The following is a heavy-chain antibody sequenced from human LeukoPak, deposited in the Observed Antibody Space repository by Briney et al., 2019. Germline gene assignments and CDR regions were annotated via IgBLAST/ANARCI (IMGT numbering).Heavy chain of an antibody. Sequence: GGSLRLSCAASGFTFSDYTMNWVRQAPGKGLEWVPSISSRSSFIFYADSVKGRFTISRDNSKNTLYLQMNSLRAEDTAVYYCARGPSGYHNTGGQGTLVTVSS. D-gene: IGHD5-12*01. J-gene: IGHJ4*02. CDR2: ISSRSSFI. V-gene: IGHV3-21*01. CDR1: GFTFSDYT. CDR3: ARGPSGYHNT.